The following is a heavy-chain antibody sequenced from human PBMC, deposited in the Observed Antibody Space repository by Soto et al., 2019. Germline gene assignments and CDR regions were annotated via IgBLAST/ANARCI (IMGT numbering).Heavy chain of an antibody. CDR1: GGSVSSGSYY. V-gene: IGHV4-61*01. Sequence: SETLSLTCTVSGGSVSSGSYYWSWIRQPPGKGLEWIGYIYYTGSTNSNLSLKSRATISLDTSKNQFSLRLTSVTAADTAVYYCARASGCSDGGCAFDPWGQGTLVTVSS. CDR3: ARASGCSDGGCAFDP. J-gene: IGHJ5*02. D-gene: IGHD2-15*01. CDR2: IYYTGST.